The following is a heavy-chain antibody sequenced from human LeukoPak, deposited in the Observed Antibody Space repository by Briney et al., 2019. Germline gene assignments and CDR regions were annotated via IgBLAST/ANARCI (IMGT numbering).Heavy chain of an antibody. V-gene: IGHV3-23*01. J-gene: IGHJ4*02. CDR2: ITTGGAA. D-gene: IGHD6-19*01. CDR3: TTTGPGSGWSRYYFDF. Sequence: TGGSLGLSCAASGFSFGNYGMNWVRQAPGKGLEWVSTITTGGAAYYADSVKGRFAISKDNSLKTVSLQMNTPRAEDTAVYYCTTTGPGSGWSRYYFDFWGPGTRVSVSS. CDR1: GFSFGNYG.